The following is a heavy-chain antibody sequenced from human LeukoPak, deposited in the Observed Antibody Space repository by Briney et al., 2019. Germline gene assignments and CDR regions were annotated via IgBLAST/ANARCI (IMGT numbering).Heavy chain of an antibody. Sequence: GASVKVSCKASGSTFTGYYMHWVRQAPGQGLEWMGWINPNSGGTNYAQKFQGRVTMTRDTSISTAYMELSSLRSDDTAVYYCARGPGLLKPFDYWGQGTLVTVSS. V-gene: IGHV1-2*02. D-gene: IGHD3-10*01. CDR1: GSTFTGYY. J-gene: IGHJ4*02. CDR3: ARGPGLLKPFDY. CDR2: INPNSGGT.